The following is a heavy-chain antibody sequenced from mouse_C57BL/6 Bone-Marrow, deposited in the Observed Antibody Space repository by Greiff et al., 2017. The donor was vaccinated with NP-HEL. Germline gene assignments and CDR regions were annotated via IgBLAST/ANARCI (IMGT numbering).Heavy chain of an antibody. D-gene: IGHD3-1*01. Sequence: EVKVVESEGGLVQPGSSMKLSCTASGFTFSDYYMAWVRQVPEKGLEWVANINYDGSSTYYLDSLKSRFIISRDNAKNILYLQMSSLKSEDTATYYCARGLLFAYWGQGTLVTVSA. CDR3: ARGLLFAY. CDR2: INYDGSST. V-gene: IGHV5-16*01. J-gene: IGHJ3*01. CDR1: GFTFSDYY.